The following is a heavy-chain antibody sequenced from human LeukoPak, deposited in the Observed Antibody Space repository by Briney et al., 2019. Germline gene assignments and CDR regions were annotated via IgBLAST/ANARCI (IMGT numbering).Heavy chain of an antibody. CDR2: IYYSGST. CDR3: ARSGYDWLFDY. V-gene: IGHV4-59*01. Sequence: SETLSLTCTVSGGSISSYYWSWIRQPPAKGLEWIGYIYYSGSTNYNPSLKSRVTISVDTSKNQFSLKLSSVTAADTAVYYCARSGYDWLFDYWGQGTLVTVSS. D-gene: IGHD5-12*01. J-gene: IGHJ4*02. CDR1: GGSISSYY.